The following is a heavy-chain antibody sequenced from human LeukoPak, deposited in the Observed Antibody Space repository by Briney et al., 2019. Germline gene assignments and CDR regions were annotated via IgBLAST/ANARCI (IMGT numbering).Heavy chain of an antibody. V-gene: IGHV3-21*01. CDR2: ISSSSSYI. CDR1: GFTFSSYN. Sequence: GGSLRLSCAASGFTFSSYNMNWVRQAPGKGLEWVSSISSSSSYIYYADSVKGRFTISRDNAKNSLYLQMNSLRAEDTAVYYCARALHDYGDYFFDYWGQGTLVTVSS. D-gene: IGHD4-17*01. CDR3: ARALHDYGDYFFDY. J-gene: IGHJ4*02.